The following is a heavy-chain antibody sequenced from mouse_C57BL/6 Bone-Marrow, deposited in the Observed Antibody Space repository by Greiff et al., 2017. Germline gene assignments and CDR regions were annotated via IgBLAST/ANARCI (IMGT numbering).Heavy chain of an antibody. D-gene: IGHD1-3*01. CDR1: GFTFSSYG. Sequence: EVHLVESGGDLVKPGGSLKLSCAASGFTFSSYGMSWVRQTPDKRLEWVATISSGGSYTYYPDSVKGRFTISRDNAKNTLYLQMSSLKSEDTAMYYCARLAGSNPYNYAMDYWGQGTSVTVSS. CDR3: ARLAGSNPYNYAMDY. V-gene: IGHV5-6*01. CDR2: ISSGGSYT. J-gene: IGHJ4*01.